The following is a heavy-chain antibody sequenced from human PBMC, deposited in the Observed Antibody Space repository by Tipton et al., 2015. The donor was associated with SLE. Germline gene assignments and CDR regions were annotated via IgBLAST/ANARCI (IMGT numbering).Heavy chain of an antibody. Sequence: TLSLTCTVSGGSISSSSYYWGWIRQPPGKGLEWIGSIYYSESTYYNPSLKSRVTISVDTSKNQFSLGLTSVTAADTAVYFCARGVKGANYFDYWGPGTLVTVSS. D-gene: IGHD3-16*01. V-gene: IGHV4-39*01. CDR3: ARGVKGANYFDY. J-gene: IGHJ4*02. CDR2: IYYSEST. CDR1: GGSISSSSYY.